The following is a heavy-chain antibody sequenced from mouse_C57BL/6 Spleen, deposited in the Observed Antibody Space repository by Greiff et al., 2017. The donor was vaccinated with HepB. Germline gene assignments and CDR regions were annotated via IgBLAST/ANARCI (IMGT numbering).Heavy chain of an antibody. CDR2: INPNNGGT. D-gene: IGHD2-12*01. J-gene: IGHJ3*01. V-gene: IGHV1-26*01. CDR1: GYTFTDYY. CDR3: ARGAYRPFAY. Sequence: EVQLQQSGPELVKPGASVKISCKASGYTFTDYYMNWVKQSHGKSLEWIGDINPNNGGTSYNQKFKGKATLTVDKSSSTAYMELRSLTSEDSAVYYCARGAYRPFAYWGQGTLVTVSA.